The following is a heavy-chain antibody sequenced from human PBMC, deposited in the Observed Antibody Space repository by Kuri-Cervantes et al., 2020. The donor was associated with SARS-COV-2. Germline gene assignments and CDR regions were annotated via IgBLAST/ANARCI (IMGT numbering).Heavy chain of an antibody. CDR1: GGAISSGGYY. V-gene: IGHV4-31*03. J-gene: IGHJ4*02. CDR2: IYYTGNT. D-gene: IGHD2-2*01. Sequence: SETLSLTCTVSGGAISSGGYYWSWIRQHPGKGLGWIGYIYYTGNTYYNPSLKSRVTISVDTSKNQFSLRLRFVTAADTAVYYCARVGYQLLLGIDYWGQGTLVTVSS. CDR3: ARVGYQLLLGIDY.